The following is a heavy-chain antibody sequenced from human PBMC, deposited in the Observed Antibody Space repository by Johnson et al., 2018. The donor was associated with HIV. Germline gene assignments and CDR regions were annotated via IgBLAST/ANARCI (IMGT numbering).Heavy chain of an antibody. CDR1: GLTVSTND. D-gene: IGHD3-10*01. CDR3: ARDASYYGSANDAFDI. J-gene: IGHJ3*02. V-gene: IGHV3-66*01. CDR2: IYSGGST. Sequence: VQLVESGGGLVQPGGSLRLSCAASGLTVSTNDINWVRQAPGKGLEWVAIIYSGGSTYYADSVKGRFTISRDNSKNTPYLQMNSLRAEDTAVYYCARDASYYGSANDAFDIWGQGTMVTVSS.